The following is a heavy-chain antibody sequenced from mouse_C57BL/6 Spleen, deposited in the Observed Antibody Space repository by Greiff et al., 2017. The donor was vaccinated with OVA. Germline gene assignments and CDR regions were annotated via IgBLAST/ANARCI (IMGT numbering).Heavy chain of an antibody. CDR1: GFTFTDYY. J-gene: IGHJ3*01. CDR3: ASPLGGYDYDENLFAY. V-gene: IGHV7-3*01. Sequence: EVQRVESGGGLVQPGGSLSLSCAASGFTFTDYYMSWVRQPPGKALEWLGFIRNKANGYTTEYSASVKGRFTISRDNSQSILYLQMNALRAEDSATYYCASPLGGYDYDENLFAYWGQGTLVTVSA. CDR2: IRNKANGYTT. D-gene: IGHD2-4*01.